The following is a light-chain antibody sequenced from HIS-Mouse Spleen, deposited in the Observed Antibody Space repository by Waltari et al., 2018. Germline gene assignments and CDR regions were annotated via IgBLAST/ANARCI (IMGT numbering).Light chain of an antibody. CDR1: ALPKKY. CDR2: EGS. J-gene: IGLJ2*01. Sequence: SYELTQPPSVSVSPGQTARITCSGDALPKKYAYWYQRKSGQAPVLVIYEGSKRPPGIPERFSGSSSGTMATLTISGAQVEDEADYYCYSTDSSGNHRVFGGGTKLTVL. CDR3: YSTDSSGNHRV. V-gene: IGLV3-10*01.